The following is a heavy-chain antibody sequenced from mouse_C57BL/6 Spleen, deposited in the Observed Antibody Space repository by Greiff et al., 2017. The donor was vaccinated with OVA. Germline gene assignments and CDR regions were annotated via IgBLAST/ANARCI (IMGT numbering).Heavy chain of an antibody. D-gene: IGHD1-1*01. CDR2: INPNNGGT. CDR3: ARANYYGSSYHWYFDV. CDR1: GYTFTDYY. J-gene: IGHJ1*03. V-gene: IGHV1-26*01. Sequence: VQLQQSGPELVKPGASVKISCKASGYTFTDYYMNWVKQSHGKSLEWIGDINPNNGGTSYNQKFKGKATLTVDKSSSTAYMELRSLTSEDSAVYYCARANYYGSSYHWYFDVWGTGTTVTVSS.